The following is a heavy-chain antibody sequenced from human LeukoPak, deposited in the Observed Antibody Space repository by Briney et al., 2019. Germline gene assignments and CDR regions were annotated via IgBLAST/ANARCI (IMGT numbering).Heavy chain of an antibody. D-gene: IGHD6-13*01. CDR2: IYYSGST. J-gene: IGHJ3*02. CDR3: ARVVLIAAAGTEAFDI. V-gene: IGHV4-39*07. CDR1: GGSISSSSYY. Sequence: SETLSLTCTVSGGSISSSSYYWGWIRQPPGKGLEWIGSIYYSGSTYYNPSLKSRVTISVDTSKNQFSLKLSSVTAADTAVYYCARVVLIAAAGTEAFDIWGQGTMVTVSS.